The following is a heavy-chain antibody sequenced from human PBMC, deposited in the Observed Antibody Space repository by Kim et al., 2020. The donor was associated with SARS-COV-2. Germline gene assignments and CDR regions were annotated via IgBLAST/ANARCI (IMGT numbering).Heavy chain of an antibody. CDR3: ARDQRGAAASLNYYGMDV. V-gene: IGHV1-3*01. CDR1: GYTFTSYA. J-gene: IGHJ6*02. D-gene: IGHD6-13*01. CDR2: INAGNGNT. Sequence: ASVKVSCKASGYTFTSYAMHWVRQAPGQRLDWMGWINAGNGNTKYSQKFQGRVTITRDTSASTAYMELSSLRSEDTAVYYCARDQRGAAASLNYYGMDVWGQGTTVTVSS.